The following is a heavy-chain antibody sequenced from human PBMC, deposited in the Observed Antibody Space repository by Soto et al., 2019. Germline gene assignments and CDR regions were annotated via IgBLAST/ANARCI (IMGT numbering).Heavy chain of an antibody. CDR1: GFTFSSYS. CDR2: ISSSSSYI. D-gene: IGHD3-10*01. CDR3: ASGSVLWFGEPISGFDY. Sequence: GGSLRLSCAASGFTFSSYSMNWVRQAPGKGLEWVSSISSSSSYIYYADSVKGRFTISRDNAKNSLYLQMNSLRAEDTAVYYCASGSVLWFGEPISGFDYWGQGTLVTVSS. V-gene: IGHV3-21*01. J-gene: IGHJ4*02.